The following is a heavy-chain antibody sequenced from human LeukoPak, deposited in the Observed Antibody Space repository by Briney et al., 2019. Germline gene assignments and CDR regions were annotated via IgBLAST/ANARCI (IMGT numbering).Heavy chain of an antibody. D-gene: IGHD6-19*01. CDR2: IYYSGST. CDR3: ARIGESSGWPGSWFDP. V-gene: IGHV4-59*08. Sequence: SETLSLTCTVSGGSISSYYWSWIRQPPGKGLEWIGYIYYSGSTNYNPSLKSRVTISVDTSKNQFSLRLTSMTAADTAVYYCARIGESSGWPGSWFDPWGQGTLVTVSS. CDR1: GGSISSYY. J-gene: IGHJ5*02.